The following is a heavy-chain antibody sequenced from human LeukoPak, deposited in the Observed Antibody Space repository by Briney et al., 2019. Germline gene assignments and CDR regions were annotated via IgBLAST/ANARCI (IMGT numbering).Heavy chain of an antibody. J-gene: IGHJ5*02. Sequence: GGSLRLSCAASGFTFSSYAMSWVRQAPGKGLEWVSAISGSGGSTYYADSVKGRFTISRDNSKNTLYLQMNSLRAEDTAVYYCAKDNYGGFHVEWFDPWGQGTLVTVSS. CDR2: ISGSGGST. CDR3: AKDNYGGFHVEWFDP. V-gene: IGHV3-23*01. CDR1: GFTFSSYA. D-gene: IGHD4-23*01.